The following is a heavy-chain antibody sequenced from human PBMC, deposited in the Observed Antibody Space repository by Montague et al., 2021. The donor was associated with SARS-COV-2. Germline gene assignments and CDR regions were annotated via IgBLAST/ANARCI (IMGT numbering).Heavy chain of an antibody. J-gene: IGHJ5*02. CDR1: GGSIGSYY. V-gene: IGHV4-59*01. CDR3: ARRSLGYCSGGSCYSAFDP. CDR2: IYYSGST. Sequence: SETLSLTCTVSGGSIGSYYWSWIRQPPGKGLEWIGYIYYSGSTXXXPSXXXRVTISVDTSKNQFSLKLSSVTAADTAVYYCARRSLGYCSGGSCYSAFDPWGQGTLVTVSS. D-gene: IGHD2-15*01.